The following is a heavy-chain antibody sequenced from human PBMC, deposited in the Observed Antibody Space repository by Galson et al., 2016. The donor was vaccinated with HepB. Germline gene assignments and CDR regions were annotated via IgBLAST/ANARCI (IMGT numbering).Heavy chain of an antibody. CDR2: INCYNGNR. CDR1: GGDFSSYA. Sequence: SVKVSCKASGGDFSSYAISWVRQAPGQGLQWMGWINCYNGNRNFAQNLQGRITMTTDTSTNTAYMELRRLKFEGTAVYYCARGHNQISTYSYGWDYFDYWGQGTLVTVSS. D-gene: IGHD5-18*01. V-gene: IGHV1-18*04. J-gene: IGHJ4*02. CDR3: ARGHNQISTYSYGWDYFDY.